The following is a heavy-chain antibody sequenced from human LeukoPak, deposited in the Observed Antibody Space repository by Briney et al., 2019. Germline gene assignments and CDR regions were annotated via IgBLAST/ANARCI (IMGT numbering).Heavy chain of an antibody. D-gene: IGHD6-13*01. V-gene: IGHV3-30-3*01. CDR3: AREAAAVINWFDP. J-gene: IGHJ5*02. CDR2: ISYDGSNK. CDR1: GFTFSSYA. Sequence: GGSLRLSCAASGFTFSSYAMQWVRQAPGKGLEWVAVISYDGSNKYYADSVKGRFTISRDNSKNTLYLQMNSLRAEDTAVYYCAREAAAVINWFDPWGQGTLVTVPS.